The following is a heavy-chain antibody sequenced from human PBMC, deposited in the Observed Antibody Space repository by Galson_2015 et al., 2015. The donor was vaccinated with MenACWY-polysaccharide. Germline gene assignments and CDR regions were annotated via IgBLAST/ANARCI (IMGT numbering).Heavy chain of an antibody. Sequence: SLRLSCAASGFTFSSYAIHWVRQAPGKGLEWVPVISYVGRKKNTAGSVKGRSTIPEANPKTSLNLQMNSLRAEDTAIYYCAGSYCSRTSCNGMDVWGQGTTVTVSS. CDR1: GFTFSSYA. CDR3: AGSYCSRTSCNGMDV. J-gene: IGHJ6*02. V-gene: IGHV3-30*04. CDR2: ISYVGRKK. D-gene: IGHD2-2*01.